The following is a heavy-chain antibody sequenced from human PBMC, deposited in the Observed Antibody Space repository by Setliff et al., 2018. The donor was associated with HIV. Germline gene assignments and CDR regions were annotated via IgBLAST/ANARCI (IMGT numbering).Heavy chain of an antibody. J-gene: IGHJ5*02. V-gene: IGHV4-39*07. Sequence: PSETLSLTCTVSGGSISSSSYYWGWIRQPPGKGLEWIGSIYYSGSIYYNPSLKSRVTISVDTSKKHFSLRLTSVTAADTAMYYCARRGKTENSYVLNWFDPWGQGILVTVSS. D-gene: IGHD5-18*01. CDR3: ARRGKTENSYVLNWFDP. CDR2: IYYSGSI. CDR1: GGSISSSSYY.